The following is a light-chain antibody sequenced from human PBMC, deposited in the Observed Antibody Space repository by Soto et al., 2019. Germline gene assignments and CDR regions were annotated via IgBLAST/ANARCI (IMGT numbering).Light chain of an antibody. V-gene: IGKV3-20*01. CDR3: HQYGSSTT. CDR1: QSVRSN. CDR2: GAS. J-gene: IGKJ5*01. Sequence: DIVMTQSPSTLSASPGERATLPCRASQSVRSNLAWYQQKPGQAPRPLIYGASSRATGIPDRFSGGGSGTDFTLTISSIEHQDFVVYYCHQYGSSTTFGQGTRLEI.